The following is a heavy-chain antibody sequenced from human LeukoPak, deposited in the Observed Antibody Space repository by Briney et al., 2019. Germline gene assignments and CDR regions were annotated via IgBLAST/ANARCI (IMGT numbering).Heavy chain of an antibody. Sequence: SETLSLTCAVYGGSFSGYYWSWIRQPPGKGLEWIGEINHSGSTNYNPSLKSGGTISVDTTKTQFSLKLSSVTAADTAVYYCARLQARRYCSSTSCYGRGFDYWGQGTLVTVSS. V-gene: IGHV4-34*01. CDR1: GGSFSGYY. CDR3: ARLQARRYCSSTSCYGRGFDY. J-gene: IGHJ4*02. CDR2: INHSGST. D-gene: IGHD2-2*01.